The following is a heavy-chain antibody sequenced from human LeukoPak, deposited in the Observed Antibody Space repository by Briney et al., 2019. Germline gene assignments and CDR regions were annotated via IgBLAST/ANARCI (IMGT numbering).Heavy chain of an antibody. V-gene: IGHV3-9*01. CDR2: ISWNSGSI. CDR3: AKGLDSSSWYPFDY. CDR1: GFTFDDYA. D-gene: IGHD6-13*01. Sequence: GRSLRLSCAASGFTFDDYAMHWVRQAPGKGLEWVSGISWNSGSIGYADPVKGRFTISRDNAKNSLYLQMNSLRAEDTALYYCAKGLDSSSWYPFDYWGQGTLVNVSS. J-gene: IGHJ4*02.